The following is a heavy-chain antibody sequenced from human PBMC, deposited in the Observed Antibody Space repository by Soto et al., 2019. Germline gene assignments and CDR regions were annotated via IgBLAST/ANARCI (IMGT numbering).Heavy chain of an antibody. J-gene: IGHJ4*02. CDR1: GYTFTDYY. V-gene: IGHV1-2*02. Sequence: GASVKVSCKASGYTFTDYYRHWVRQAPGQGLECMGWINPNSGDTNYAQKFQGRVTMTRDTSISTAYIEVSRLRSDDTAVFYCARSVSYISPRPDYWGQGTLVTVSS. CDR3: ARSVSYISPRPDY. CDR2: INPNSGDT. D-gene: IGHD6-6*01.